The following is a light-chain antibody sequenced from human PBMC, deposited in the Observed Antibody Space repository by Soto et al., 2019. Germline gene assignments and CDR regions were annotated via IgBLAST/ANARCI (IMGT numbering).Light chain of an antibody. CDR1: QDITYY. J-gene: IGKJ1*01. V-gene: IGKV1-33*01. CDR2: DAS. Sequence: DIQMTQSPSSLSPSVGDRVTITCQASQDITYYLNWYQHKPGKAPKLLIYDASNLETGVPSRFSGSGSGTDFTLTISCLQSEDFATYYCQQYYSFPRTFGQGTKVDIK. CDR3: QQYYSFPRT.